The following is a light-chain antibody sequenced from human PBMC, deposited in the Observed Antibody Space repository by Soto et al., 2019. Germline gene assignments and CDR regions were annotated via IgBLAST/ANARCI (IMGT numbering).Light chain of an antibody. CDR3: AAWDDSLNGVV. CDR2: NNN. Sequence: QPVLTQAPSASGTPGQRVTISCSGSSSNIGSDSVNWYQQLPGTAPKLLIYNNNQRPSGVPARFSGSKSGTSASLAISGLQSEDEADYYCAAWDDSLNGVVFGGGTKLTVL. V-gene: IGLV1-44*01. J-gene: IGLJ2*01. CDR1: SSNIGSDS.